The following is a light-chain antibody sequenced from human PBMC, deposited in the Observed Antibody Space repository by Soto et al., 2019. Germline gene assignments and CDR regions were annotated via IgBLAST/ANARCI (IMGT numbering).Light chain of an antibody. CDR1: SSDVGGYNY. CDR2: EVS. CDR3: TSFTSSSTWV. Sequence: QSALTQPASVSGSPGQSITISCTGTSSDVGGYNYVSWFQQHPGKAPKLKIYEVSNRPSGVSNRFSGLKSGYTASLTISELQAEDEADYYCTSFTSSSTWVFGGGTKVTVL. V-gene: IGLV2-14*03. J-gene: IGLJ3*02.